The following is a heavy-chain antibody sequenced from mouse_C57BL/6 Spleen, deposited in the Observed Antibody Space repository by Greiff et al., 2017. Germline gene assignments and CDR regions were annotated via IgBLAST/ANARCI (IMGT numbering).Heavy chain of an antibody. V-gene: IGHV1-53*01. CDR1: GYTFTSYW. CDR2: INPSNGGT. J-gene: IGHJ3*01. D-gene: IGHD2-2*01. Sequence: QVHVKQPGTELVKPGASVKLSCKASGYTFTSYWMHWVKQRPGQGLEWIGNINPSNGGTTYNEKFKSKATLTVAKSSSTAYMQLSSLTSEDSAVYYCARTIFSPSSMVTKAWFAYWGQGTLVTVSA. CDR3: ARTIFSPSSMVTKAWFAY.